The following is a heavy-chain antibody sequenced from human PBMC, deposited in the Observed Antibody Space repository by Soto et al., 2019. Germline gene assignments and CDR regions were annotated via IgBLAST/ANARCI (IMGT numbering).Heavy chain of an antibody. CDR3: ARAEYGSGRSIFYYYGMDV. D-gene: IGHD3-10*01. J-gene: IGHJ6*02. Sequence: SETLSLTCPVSGGSISSYYWSWIRQPPGKGLEWIGYIYYSGSTNYNPSLKSLVTISVDTSKNQFSLKLSSVTAADTAVYYCARAEYGSGRSIFYYYGMDVWGQGATVTVSS. V-gene: IGHV4-59*01. CDR2: IYYSGST. CDR1: GGSISSYY.